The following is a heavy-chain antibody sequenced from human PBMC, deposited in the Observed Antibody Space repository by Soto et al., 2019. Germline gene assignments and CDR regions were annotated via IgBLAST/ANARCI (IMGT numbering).Heavy chain of an antibody. V-gene: IGHV3-33*01. D-gene: IGHD4-17*01. CDR3: AREVFGTVTTARAYYYYGMDV. CDR2: IWYDGSNK. CDR1: GFTFSSYG. J-gene: IGHJ6*02. Sequence: PGGSLRLSCAASGFTFSSYGMHWVRQAPGKELEWVAFIWYDGSNKYYADSVKGRFTISRDNSKNTLYLQMNSLRAEDTAVYYCAREVFGTVTTARAYYYYGMDVWGQGTTVTVSS.